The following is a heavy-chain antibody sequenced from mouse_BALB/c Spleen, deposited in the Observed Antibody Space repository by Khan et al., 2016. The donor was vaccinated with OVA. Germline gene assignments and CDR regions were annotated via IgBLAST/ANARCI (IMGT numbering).Heavy chain of an antibody. CDR3: ARDSNFDY. V-gene: IGHV5-17*02. CDR1: GFTFSRFG. J-gene: IGHJ2*01. CDR2: ISSGSSTI. Sequence: VQLKESGGGLVQPGGSRKLSCAASGFTFSRFGMHWVRQAPEKGLEWVAYISSGSSTIYYADTVKGRFTISRDNPKNTLFLQMTSLRSEATAMYYCARDSNFDYWGQGTTLTVSS.